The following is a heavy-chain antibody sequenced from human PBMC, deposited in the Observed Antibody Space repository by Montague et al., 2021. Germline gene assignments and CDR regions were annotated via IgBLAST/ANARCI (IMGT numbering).Heavy chain of an antibody. D-gene: IGHD5-24*01. CDR2: TYYRSKWYN. CDR3: ARGWQKRFDP. CDR1: GDRVSSNDAT. Sequence: SVISGDRVSSNDATWNWIRQSPSRGLEWLGRTYYRSKWYNEYAISVKSRITVNPDTSKNQFSLLLNSVTPEDTAVYYCARGWQKRFDPWGQGTLVTVSS. V-gene: IGHV6-1*01. J-gene: IGHJ5*02.